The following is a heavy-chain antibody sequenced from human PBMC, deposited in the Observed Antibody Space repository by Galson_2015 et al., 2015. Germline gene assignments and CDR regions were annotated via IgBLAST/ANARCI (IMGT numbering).Heavy chain of an antibody. CDR2: ISGSGGGT. V-gene: IGHV3-23*01. D-gene: IGHD3-10*01. CDR3: ANSGSGSGLYYYYMDV. Sequence: SLRLSCAASGFTFSSYAMSWLRQAPGKGLEWVSAISGSGGGTYYADSVKGRLTISRDNSKNTLYLQMGSLRAEDTAVYYCANSGSGSGLYYYYMDVWGKGTTVTVSS. CDR1: GFTFSSYA. J-gene: IGHJ6*03.